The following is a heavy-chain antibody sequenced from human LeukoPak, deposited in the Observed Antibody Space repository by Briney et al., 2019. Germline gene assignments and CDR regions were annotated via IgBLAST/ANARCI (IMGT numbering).Heavy chain of an antibody. V-gene: IGHV1-58*02. CDR1: GFTFTSSA. J-gene: IGHJ4*02. CDR2: IVVGSGNT. D-gene: IGHD6-13*01. CDR3: AAAPGIAAAGGDFDY. Sequence: GASVKVSCKASGFTFTSSAMQWVRQARGQRLEWIGWIVVGSGNTNYAQKFQERVTITRDMSTSTAYMELSSLRSEDTAVYYCAAAPGIAAAGGDFDYWGQGTLVTVSS.